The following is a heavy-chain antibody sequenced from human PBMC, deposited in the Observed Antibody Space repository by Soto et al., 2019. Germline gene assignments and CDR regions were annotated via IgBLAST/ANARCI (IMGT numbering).Heavy chain of an antibody. J-gene: IGHJ4*02. D-gene: IGHD1-26*01. CDR3: ATGTIVGAKGSEY. Sequence: EVQLVESGGGLVKPGGSLRLSCAASGFAFNIYSMTWVRQAPGKGLEWVSSISSSSGTIYYADSVKGRFTISRDNANKSLYLQMNSLSAEDTAVYFCATGTIVGAKGSEYWGQGTLVTVSS. CDR1: GFAFNIYS. V-gene: IGHV3-21*01. CDR2: ISSSSGTI.